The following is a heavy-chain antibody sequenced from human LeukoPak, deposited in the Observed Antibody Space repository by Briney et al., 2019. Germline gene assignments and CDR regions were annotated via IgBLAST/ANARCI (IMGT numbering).Heavy chain of an antibody. Sequence: GGSLRLSCAASGFTFSSYSMSWVRQAPGKGLEWVANIKQDGSEKNYVGSVKGRFTIARDNAKNSLYLQMNSLRAEDTAVYYCASDFWSGYYTPMGVNYWGQGTLVTVSS. CDR2: IKQDGSEK. J-gene: IGHJ4*02. CDR3: ASDFWSGYYTPMGVNY. D-gene: IGHD3-3*01. V-gene: IGHV3-7*01. CDR1: GFTFSSYS.